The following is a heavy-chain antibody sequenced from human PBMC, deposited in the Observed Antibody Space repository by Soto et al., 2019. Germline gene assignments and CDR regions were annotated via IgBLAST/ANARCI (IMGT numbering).Heavy chain of an antibody. J-gene: IGHJ6*02. CDR1: GGSISSYY. D-gene: IGHD6-13*01. Sequence: SETLSITCTVSGGSISSYYWSWIRQPPGKGLEWIGYIYYSGSTNYNPSLKSRVTISVDTSKNQFSLKLSSVTAADTAVYYCARVGGRIESQQLVRGHYYYYYGMDVWGQGTTVTVSS. V-gene: IGHV4-59*01. CDR2: IYYSGST. CDR3: ARVGGRIESQQLVRGHYYYYYGMDV.